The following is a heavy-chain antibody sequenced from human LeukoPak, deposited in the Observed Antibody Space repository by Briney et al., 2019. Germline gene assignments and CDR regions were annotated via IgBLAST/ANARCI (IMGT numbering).Heavy chain of an antibody. Sequence: GGSLRLSCAASGFTFSSYSMNWVRQAPRKGLEWVSFISGTGSHIYYADSVKGRFTISRDNAKNALFLQLNSQGTEDTAVYYCARDLANDAFYDFWSGPNWGQGTLVTVSS. D-gene: IGHD3-3*01. J-gene: IGHJ4*02. CDR2: ISGTGSHI. CDR3: ARDLANDAFYDFWSGPN. V-gene: IGHV3-21*01. CDR1: GFTFSSYS.